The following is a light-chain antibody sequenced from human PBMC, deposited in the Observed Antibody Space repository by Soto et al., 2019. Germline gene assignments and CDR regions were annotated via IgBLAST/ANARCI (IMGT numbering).Light chain of an antibody. CDR1: QVISTS. J-gene: IGKJ5*01. V-gene: IGKV1-9*01. CDR3: QQLFDSPIT. Sequence: QSPSFLAPTIGKSVTITCRASQVISTSLAWYQVKPGKAPKLLIYAASTLESGVPSRFSATVSGTEFSLTITSLQPEDFATYYCQQLFDSPITFGQGTRLEI. CDR2: AAS.